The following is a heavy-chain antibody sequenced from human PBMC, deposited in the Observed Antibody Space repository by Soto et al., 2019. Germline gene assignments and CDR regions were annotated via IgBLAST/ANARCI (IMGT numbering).Heavy chain of an antibody. Sequence: QVQLMQSGAEVKKPGASVKVSCKASGDTFSDYYIHWVRQAPGQGLEWMGTVNPSGGHTTYSQHFLGRVPMTRDTSTSTRHMELTSLTSEDTAVYYCARGGHVVVVTAALDYWGQGTLVTVSS. V-gene: IGHV1-46*01. D-gene: IGHD2-21*02. CDR2: VNPSGGHT. CDR1: GDTFSDYY. CDR3: ARGGHVVVVTAALDY. J-gene: IGHJ4*02.